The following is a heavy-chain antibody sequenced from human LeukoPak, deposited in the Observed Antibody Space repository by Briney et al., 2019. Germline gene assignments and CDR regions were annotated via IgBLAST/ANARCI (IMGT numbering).Heavy chain of an antibody. CDR2: IYHSGST. CDR1: GYSISSGYY. V-gene: IGHV4-38-2*02. CDR3: ARVGPGAARRREYSGYDYDFDY. D-gene: IGHD5-12*01. Sequence: SETLSLTCTVSGYSISSGYYWGWIRQPPGKGLEWIGSIYHSGSTYYNPSLKSRVTISVDTSKNQFSLKLSSVTAADTAVYYCARVGPGAARRREYSGYDYDFDYWGQGTLVTVSS. J-gene: IGHJ4*02.